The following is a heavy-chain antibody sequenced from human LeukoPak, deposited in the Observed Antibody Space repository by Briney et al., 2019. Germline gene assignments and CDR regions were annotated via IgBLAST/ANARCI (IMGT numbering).Heavy chain of an antibody. D-gene: IGHD3-3*01. V-gene: IGHV4-59*08. CDR1: GGSISSYY. CDR2: IYYSGST. J-gene: IGHJ3*01. CDR3: ASVANDVWSGYSTRGAFGV. Sequence: SETLSLTCTVSGGSISSYYWSWIRQPPGKGLEWIGYIYYSGSTYYKPSLQSRVTISVDTSKNKLSLRLNSVTAADTAVYFCASVANDVWSGYSTRGAFGVWGQGAMVTVSS.